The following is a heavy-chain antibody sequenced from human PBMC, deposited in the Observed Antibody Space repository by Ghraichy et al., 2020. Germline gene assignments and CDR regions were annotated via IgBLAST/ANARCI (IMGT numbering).Heavy chain of an antibody. CDR3: ARGPRDPGEWYFDL. Sequence: SETLSLTCAVYGGSFSGYYWSWIRQPPGKGLEWIGEINHSGSTNYNPSLKSRVTISVDTSKNQFSLKLSSVTAADTAVYYCARGPRDPGEWYFDLWGRGTLVTVSS. CDR2: INHSGST. V-gene: IGHV4-34*01. CDR1: GGSFSGYY. J-gene: IGHJ2*01.